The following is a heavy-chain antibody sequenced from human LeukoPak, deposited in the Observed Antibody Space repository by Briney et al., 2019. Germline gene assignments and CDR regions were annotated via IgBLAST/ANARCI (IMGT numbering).Heavy chain of an antibody. D-gene: IGHD2-21*02. CDR1: GFTFGDYG. V-gene: IGHV3-49*04. CDR3: SNSYCGGDCYSGGYFDY. J-gene: IGHJ4*02. Sequence: GRSLRLSCTGSGFTFGDYGMSWVRQAPGKGLEWVGFIRSKAYGGTTEYAASVKGRFTISRDDSKSIAYLQMNSLKTEDTAVYYCSNSYCGGDCYSGGYFDYWGQGTLVTVSS. CDR2: IRSKAYGGTT.